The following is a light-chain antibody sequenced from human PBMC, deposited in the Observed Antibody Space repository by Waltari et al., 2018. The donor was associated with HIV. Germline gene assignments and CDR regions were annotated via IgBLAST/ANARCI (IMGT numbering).Light chain of an antibody. J-gene: IGLJ1*01. CDR1: NIGDKK. CDR3: QVFENSRDQA. CDR2: DDK. Sequence: YVRTQPPSVSVAPGKTATSICGGNNIGDKKEHWYQQKSGQAPVLVIYDDKLRPSGIPARLSVSNSGDTATLTISGVEVGDEAEYYCQVFENSRDQAFGTGTKVTVL. V-gene: IGLV3-21*01.